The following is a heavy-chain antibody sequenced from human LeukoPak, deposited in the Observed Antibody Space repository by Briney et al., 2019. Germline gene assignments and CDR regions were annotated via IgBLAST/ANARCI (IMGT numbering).Heavy chain of an antibody. D-gene: IGHD6-19*01. V-gene: IGHV3-20*04. CDR2: INWNGGST. Sequence: GGSLRLSCAASGFTFDDYGMSWVRQAPGKGLEWVSGINWNGGSTGYADSVKGRFTISRDNAKNSLYLQMNSLRAEDTALYYCARVNIVAVAGKNYYYYMDVWGKGTTVTVSS. CDR1: GFTFDDYG. J-gene: IGHJ6*03. CDR3: ARVNIVAVAGKNYYYYMDV.